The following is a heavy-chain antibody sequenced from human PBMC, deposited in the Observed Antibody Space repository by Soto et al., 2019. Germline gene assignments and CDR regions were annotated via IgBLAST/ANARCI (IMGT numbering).Heavy chain of an antibody. CDR3: ARYSSYALYFDY. J-gene: IGHJ4*02. D-gene: IGHD6-6*01. CDR1: GGSISSSSYY. V-gene: IGHV4-39*01. Sequence: QLQLQESGPGLVKPSETLSLTCTVSGGSISSSSYYWGWIRQPPGQGLEWIGSIYYSGSTYYNPSLKRRVTISVDTSKIQFSLKLSSVTAADTAVYYCARYSSYALYFDYWGQGTLVTVSS. CDR2: IYYSGST.